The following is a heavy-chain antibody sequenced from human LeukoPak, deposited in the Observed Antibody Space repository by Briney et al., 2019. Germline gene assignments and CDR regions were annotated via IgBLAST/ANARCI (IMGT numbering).Heavy chain of an antibody. CDR3: ARPVYCSSTTCSGGGFDS. V-gene: IGHV4-34*01. D-gene: IGHD2-2*01. CDR1: GGSLSGYY. CDR2: IDQRGNT. Sequence: SETLSLTCAVYGGSLSGYYWSWIRQPPGKGLEWIGEIDQRGNTNYDPSLKSRVTISVDTSRNQFSLKLSPVTAADTAVYYCARPVYCSSTTCSGGGFDSWGRGTLATVSS. J-gene: IGHJ4*02.